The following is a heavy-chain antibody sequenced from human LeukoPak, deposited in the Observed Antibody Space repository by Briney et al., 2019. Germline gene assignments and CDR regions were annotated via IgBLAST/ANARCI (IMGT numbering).Heavy chain of an antibody. CDR2: IYYSGST. V-gene: IGHV4-59*01. CDR1: GGSISSYY. J-gene: IGHJ4*02. Sequence: PSETLSLTCTVSGGSISSYYWSWIRQPPGKGLEWIGYIYYSGSTNYNPSLKSRVTISVDTSKNQFSLKLSSVTAADTAVYYCARARRSGLVDYWGQGTLVTVSS. CDR3: ARARRSGLVDY. D-gene: IGHD3-3*01.